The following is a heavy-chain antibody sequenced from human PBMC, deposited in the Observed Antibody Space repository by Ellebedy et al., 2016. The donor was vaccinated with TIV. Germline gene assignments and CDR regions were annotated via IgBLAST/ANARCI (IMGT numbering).Heavy chain of an antibody. J-gene: IGHJ6*02. V-gene: IGHV3-21*01. CDR3: ARDLDYGMDYYYYGMDV. CDR1: GFTFSSYS. Sequence: GGSLRLSXAASGFTFSSYSMNWVRQAPGKGLEWVSSISSSSSYIYYADSVKGRFTISRDNAKNSLYLQMNSLRAEDTAVYYCARDLDYGMDYYYYGMDVWGQGTTVTVSS. D-gene: IGHD3/OR15-3a*01. CDR2: ISSSSSYI.